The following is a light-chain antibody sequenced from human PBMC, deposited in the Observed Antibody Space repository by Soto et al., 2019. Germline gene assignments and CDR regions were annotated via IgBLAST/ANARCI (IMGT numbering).Light chain of an antibody. J-gene: IGKJ1*01. V-gene: IGKV3-11*01. CDR1: QSVSTF. CDR3: QQRSNCWT. CDR2: EAS. Sequence: EIVLTQSPATLSLSPGERAALSYRASQSVSTFLAWYPHKPGQAPRLLIYEASNRATGIPARFSGSGSGTDFTLTISRLEPEYSAFYYCQQRSNCWTFGQGTKVEIK.